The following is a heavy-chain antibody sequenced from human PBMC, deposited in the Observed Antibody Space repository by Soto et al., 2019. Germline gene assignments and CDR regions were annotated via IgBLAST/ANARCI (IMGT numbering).Heavy chain of an antibody. V-gene: IGHV3-74*01. CDR3: TRSLATPY. J-gene: IGHJ4*02. D-gene: IGHD3-16*01. CDR2: INTDGSTT. Sequence: PGGSLRLSCAASGFTFSNYWMHWVRQAPGKGPMWVSLINTDGSTTGYADSVKGRFTISRDNAKNTLYLEMHSLRAEDTAMYYCTRSLATPYWGQGTLVTVSS. CDR1: GFTFSNYW.